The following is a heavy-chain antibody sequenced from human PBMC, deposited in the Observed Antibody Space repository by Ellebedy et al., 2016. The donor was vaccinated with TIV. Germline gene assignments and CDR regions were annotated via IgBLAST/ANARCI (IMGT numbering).Heavy chain of an antibody. V-gene: IGHV4-34*01. D-gene: IGHD3-16*01. CDR3: ARANYVWWNFDY. CDR1: GGSFSGYY. J-gene: IGHJ4*02. CDR2: INHSGST. Sequence: SETLSLXCAVYGGSFSGYYWSWIRQPPGKGLEWIGEINHSGSTNYNPSLKSRVTISVDTSKNQFSLKLSSVTAADTAVYYCARANYVWWNFDYWGQGTLVTVSS.